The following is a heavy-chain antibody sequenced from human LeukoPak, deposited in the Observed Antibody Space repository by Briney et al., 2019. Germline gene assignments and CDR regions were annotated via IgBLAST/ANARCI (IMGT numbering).Heavy chain of an antibody. J-gene: IGHJ4*02. V-gene: IGHV2-5*02. CDR1: GFSLTTTGVG. Sequence: SGPTLVNPTQTLTQTCTFSGFSLTTTGVGVGWIRQSPGKALEWLGIIYWDDDKRYNPSLKSRLAISKDTSKNQVVLTMTNMGPTDTGTYYCAHRHYDDNWGVRAFDYWGQGILVTVST. CDR3: AHRHYDDNWGVRAFDY. CDR2: IYWDDDK. D-gene: IGHD4-23*01.